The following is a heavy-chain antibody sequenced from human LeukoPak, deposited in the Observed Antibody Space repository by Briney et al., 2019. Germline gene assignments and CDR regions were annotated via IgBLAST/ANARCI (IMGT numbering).Heavy chain of an antibody. Sequence: GGSLRLSCAASGFTFSSYSMNWVRQAPGKGLEWVSAISGSGGSTYYADSVKGRFTISRDNSKNTLYLQMNSLRAEDTAVYYCARGSSRGYCSSTSCYNWFDPWGQGTLVTVSS. CDR2: ISGSGGST. CDR3: ARGSSRGYCSSTSCYNWFDP. CDR1: GFTFSSYS. V-gene: IGHV3-23*01. J-gene: IGHJ5*02. D-gene: IGHD2-2*01.